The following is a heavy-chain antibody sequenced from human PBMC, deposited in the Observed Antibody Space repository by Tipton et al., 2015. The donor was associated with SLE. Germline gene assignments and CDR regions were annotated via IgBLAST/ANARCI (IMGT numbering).Heavy chain of an antibody. Sequence: TLSLTCTVSGGSISSTFYYWGWIRQTPGKGLEWIGEINHSGSTNYNPSLKSRVTISGDASNNQFSLKLSSVTAADTAVYYCARASGYYYYYMDVWGKGTTVTVSS. CDR1: GGSISSTFYY. CDR3: ARASGYYYYYMDV. J-gene: IGHJ6*03. V-gene: IGHV4-39*07. CDR2: INHSGST.